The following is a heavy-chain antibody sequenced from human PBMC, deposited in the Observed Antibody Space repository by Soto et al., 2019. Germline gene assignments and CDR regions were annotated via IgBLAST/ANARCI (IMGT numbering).Heavy chain of an antibody. CDR3: ARVGGYCSSTSCRDFDY. V-gene: IGHV1-18*01. CDR1: GYTFTSYG. CDR2: ISAYNGNT. Sequence: ASVTVSCKASGYTFTSYGISWVRQAPGQGLEWMGWISAYNGNTNYAQKLKGRVTMTTDTSTSKAYMELRSLRSDDTAVYYCARVGGYCSSTSCRDFDYWGQGTLVTVSS. J-gene: IGHJ4*02. D-gene: IGHD2-2*01.